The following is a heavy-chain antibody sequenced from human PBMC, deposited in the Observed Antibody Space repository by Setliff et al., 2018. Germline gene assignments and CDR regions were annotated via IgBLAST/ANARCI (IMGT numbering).Heavy chain of an antibody. CDR3: ARFGGSCSSSSCYASDL. D-gene: IGHD2-2*01. CDR1: GYTFSTYG. CDR2: FITNTGKT. Sequence: GASVKVSCKASGYTFSTYGLHWVRQAPGQGPEWMGMFITNTGKTSYAQKFQGRVTMTTDTSTGTGYMELRSLRSDDTAVYFCARFGGSCSSSSCYASDLWGQGTMVTVSS. J-gene: IGHJ3*01. V-gene: IGHV1-18*01.